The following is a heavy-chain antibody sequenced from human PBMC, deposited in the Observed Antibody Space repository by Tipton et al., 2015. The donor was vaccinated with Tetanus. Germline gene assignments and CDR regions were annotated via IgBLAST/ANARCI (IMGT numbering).Heavy chain of an antibody. Sequence: SLRLSCEVSGFSVNDNYMTWVRQAPGKGLEWVSYISYSSSSVYYADSVKGRFVVSRDNAKNSLYLQMNTLRADDTAVYYCARRGEARANWFDSWGQGTLVTVSS. D-gene: IGHD2-21*01. CDR1: GFSVNDNY. CDR2: ISYSSSSV. J-gene: IGHJ5*01. CDR3: ARRGEARANWFDS. V-gene: IGHV3-11*04.